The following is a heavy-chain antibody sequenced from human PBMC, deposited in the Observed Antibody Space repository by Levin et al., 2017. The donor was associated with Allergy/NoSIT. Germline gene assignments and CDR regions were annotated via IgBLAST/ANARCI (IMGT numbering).Heavy chain of an antibody. CDR1: GFSLSSPGVG. J-gene: IGHJ4*02. Sequence: GSGPTLVKPTQTLTLTCSYSGFSLSSPGVGVGWVRQSPGKALEWLALIYWDEDKRYSPSLRSRLTITMDTSKNQVFLRMTNMAPVDTATYYCTHSRPPLRTRHFDYWGQGALVNVSS. CDR3: THSRPPLRTRHFDY. V-gene: IGHV2-5*02. CDR2: IYWDEDK. D-gene: IGHD4-17*01.